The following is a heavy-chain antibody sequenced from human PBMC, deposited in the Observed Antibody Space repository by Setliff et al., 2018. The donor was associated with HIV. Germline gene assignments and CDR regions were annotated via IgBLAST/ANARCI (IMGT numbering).Heavy chain of an antibody. J-gene: IGHJ3*02. Sequence: SVKGSCKASADTFTNCLINWVRQAPGQGLEWMGGIISIFDKANYAQKFHGRLTITADDSTRTVYMELNSLGSGDTAVYYCARGGVRGYSYGEAFDIWGQGTLVTVSS. CDR3: ARGGVRGYSYGEAFDI. CDR2: IISIFDKA. CDR1: ADTFTNCL. D-gene: IGHD5-18*01. V-gene: IGHV1-69*13.